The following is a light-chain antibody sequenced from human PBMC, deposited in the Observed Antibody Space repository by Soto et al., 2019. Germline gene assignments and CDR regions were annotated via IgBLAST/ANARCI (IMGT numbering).Light chain of an antibody. J-gene: IGLJ2*01. CDR1: SSDIGAGYD. V-gene: IGLV1-40*01. CDR3: QSYDSSLSAVV. CDR2: GNN. Sequence: QSVVTQPPSVSGAPGQRVTISCTGSSSDIGAGYDVHWYQLPGTAPKLLIYGNNNRPSGVPDRFSGSKSGTSASLAITGLQAEDQADYYCQSYDSSLSAVVFGGGTKVTVL.